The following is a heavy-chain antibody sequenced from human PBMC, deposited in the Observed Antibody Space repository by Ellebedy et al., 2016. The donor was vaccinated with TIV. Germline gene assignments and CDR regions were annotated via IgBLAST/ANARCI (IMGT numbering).Heavy chain of an antibody. CDR3: ARDPPNDYGFDY. V-gene: IGHV4-59*01. Sequence: MPSETLSLTCTVSGGSITNYYWSWIRQPPGKGLEWIGYIFYSGTTTYNPALNSRVTISVDMSKNQFSLRLTSVTAADTAVYYCARDPPNDYGFDYWGQGTLVTVSS. J-gene: IGHJ4*02. D-gene: IGHD4/OR15-4a*01. CDR1: GGSITNYY. CDR2: IFYSGTT.